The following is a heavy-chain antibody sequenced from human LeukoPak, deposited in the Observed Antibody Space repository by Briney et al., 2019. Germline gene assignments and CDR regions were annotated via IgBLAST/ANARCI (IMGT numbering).Heavy chain of an antibody. J-gene: IGHJ4*02. D-gene: IGHD6-6*01. CDR3: AKDKGQLAHYFDY. Sequence: GGSLRLSCAASGFTFSSHAMSWVRQAPGKGLNWVSAISSSGGSTYYADSVKGRFTSCRDNSKNTLYLQMNSLRAEDTAVYYCAKDKGQLAHYFDYWGQGTLVTVSS. V-gene: IGHV3-23*01. CDR2: ISSSGGST. CDR1: GFTFSSHA.